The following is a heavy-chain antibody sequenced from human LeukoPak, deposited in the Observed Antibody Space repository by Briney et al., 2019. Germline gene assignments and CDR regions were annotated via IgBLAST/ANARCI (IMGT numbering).Heavy chain of an antibody. J-gene: IGHJ4*02. CDR1: GGSISSGGYY. V-gene: IGHV4-61*02. Sequence: SQTLSLTCTVSGGSISSGGYYWSWIRQHPGKGLEWIGRIYTSGSTNYNPSLKSRVTMSVDTSKNQFSLKLSSVTAADTAVYYCAREASYYYGSGSYCLDYWGQGTLVTVSS. CDR3: AREASYYYGSGSYCLDY. CDR2: IYTSGST. D-gene: IGHD3-10*01.